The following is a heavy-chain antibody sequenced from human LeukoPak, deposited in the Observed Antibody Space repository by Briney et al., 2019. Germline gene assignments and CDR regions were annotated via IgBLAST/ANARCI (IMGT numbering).Heavy chain of an antibody. CDR1: GGSIGTNY. J-gene: IGHJ4*02. Sequence: SETLSLTCSVSGGSIGTNYWSWIRQPPGKGLEWIGYIYYSGGTNYNPSLKSRVTISVDTSKNQFSLKLSSVTAADTAVYYCARATVTLLDYWGQGTLVTVSS. D-gene: IGHD4-17*01. CDR3: ARATVTLLDY. CDR2: IYYSGGT. V-gene: IGHV4-59*01.